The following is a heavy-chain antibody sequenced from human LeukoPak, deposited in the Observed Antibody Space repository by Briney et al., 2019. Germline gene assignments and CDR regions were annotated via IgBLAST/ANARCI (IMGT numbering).Heavy chain of an antibody. J-gene: IGHJ4*01. CDR1: GVSISSYY. Sequence: SETPSLTCTVSGVSISSYYWSWNRQPPGKGLEWIGYIYYSGSTNYNPSLKSRVTISVDTSKNQFSLRLSSVTAADTAVYYCATYTYFYNSSGYYWGTYFDYWGQGTLVTVSS. CDR3: ATYTYFYNSSGYYWGTYFDY. D-gene: IGHD3-22*01. CDR2: IYYSGST. V-gene: IGHV4-59*08.